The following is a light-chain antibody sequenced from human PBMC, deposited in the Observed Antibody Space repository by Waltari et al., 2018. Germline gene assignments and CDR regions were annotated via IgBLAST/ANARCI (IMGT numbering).Light chain of an antibody. Sequence: SALTQPPSASGSPGQSVTISCTGTSSDVGGYNSVSWYQQHPGKAPKLMIYEVTKRPSVVPDLFAGSKSANAASLTVSGLQTEDEADYCCSSDAGGSWVFGGGTKLTVL. V-gene: IGLV2-8*01. CDR2: EVT. CDR3: SSDAGGSWV. J-gene: IGLJ3*02. CDR1: SSDVGGYNS.